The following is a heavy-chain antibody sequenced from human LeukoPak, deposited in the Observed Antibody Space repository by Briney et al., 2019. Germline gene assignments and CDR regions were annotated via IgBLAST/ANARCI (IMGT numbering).Heavy chain of an antibody. CDR1: GYTFTNYD. CDR2: MNPSTGNT. D-gene: IGHD3-22*01. V-gene: IGHV1-8*01. Sequence: ASVKVSCKASGYTFTNYDINWVRQATGQGLEWMGWMNPSTGNTGYAQKFQGRVILTRNTSISTAYMELSSLRSEDTAVYYCARVRDTHGYGYYYYYGMDVWGQGTTVTVSS. J-gene: IGHJ6*02. CDR3: ARVRDTHGYGYYYYYGMDV.